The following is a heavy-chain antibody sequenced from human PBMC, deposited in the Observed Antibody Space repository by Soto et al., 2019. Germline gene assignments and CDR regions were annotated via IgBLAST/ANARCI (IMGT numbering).Heavy chain of an antibody. CDR3: ARVETHCSSTSCYLDY. CDR1: GFTFSSYA. V-gene: IGHV3-64*01. D-gene: IGHD2-2*01. CDR2: ISSNGGST. J-gene: IGHJ4*02. Sequence: GGSLRLSCAASGFTFSSYAMHWVRQAPGKGLEYVSAISSNGGSTYYANSVKGRFTISRDNSKNTLYLQMGSLRAEDMAVYYCARVETHCSSTSCYLDYWGQGTLVTVSS.